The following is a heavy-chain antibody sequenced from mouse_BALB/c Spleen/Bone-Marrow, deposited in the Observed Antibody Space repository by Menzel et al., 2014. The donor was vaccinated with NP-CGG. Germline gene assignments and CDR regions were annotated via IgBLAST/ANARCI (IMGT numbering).Heavy chain of an antibody. D-gene: IGHD1-1*01. CDR1: GYTFXSYW. V-gene: IGHV1S81*02. J-gene: IGHJ1*01. Sequence: QVHVKQSGAELVKPGASVKLSCKTSGYTFXSYWMHWVKQRPGQGLEWIGEINPNNGRTNYNEKFRNKATLTVDKSSSTAYMQLSSLTSEDSAVYYCARYYNWFFDVWGAGTTVTVSS. CDR3: ARYYNWFFDV. CDR2: INPNNGRT.